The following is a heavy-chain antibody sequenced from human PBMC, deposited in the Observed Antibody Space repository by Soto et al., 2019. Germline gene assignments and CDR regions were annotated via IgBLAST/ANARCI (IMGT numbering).Heavy chain of an antibody. J-gene: IGHJ5*02. CDR2: IYWDDDK. CDR1: GFSLNDSGVG. Sequence: QITLRESGPTLVKPTQTLTLTCTFSGFSLNDSGVGVGWIRQPPGKALEWLALIYWDDDKRYRPSLRSRLSITKDDSKNQVVLTMPNMDPVDSGTYYCARLPIDLGIHTAWFDPWGQGTLVTVSS. V-gene: IGHV2-5*02. CDR3: ARLPIDLGIHTAWFDP. D-gene: IGHD3-16*01.